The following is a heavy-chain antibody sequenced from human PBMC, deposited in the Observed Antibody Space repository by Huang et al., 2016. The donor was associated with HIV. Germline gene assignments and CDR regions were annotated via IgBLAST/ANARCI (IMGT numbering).Heavy chain of an antibody. D-gene: IGHD1-26*01. V-gene: IGHV4-30-4*01. CDR2: IHDSEKT. Sequence: QVQLQESGPGLVRPSQTLTVTCSVSGGSMQSGGYYWSWIRQSPGRGLEWIAYIHDSEKTAYNPSLKSRLSLSLDTSKNRVSLKLKSVTVADTAVYYCVRAHGTSSAFFYWGRGTLVTVSS. CDR1: GGSMQSGGYY. J-gene: IGHJ4*01. CDR3: VRAHGTSSAFFY.